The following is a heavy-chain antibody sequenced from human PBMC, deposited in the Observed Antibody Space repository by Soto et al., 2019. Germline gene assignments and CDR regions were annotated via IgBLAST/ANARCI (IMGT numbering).Heavy chain of an antibody. Sequence: TLSLTCTVSGGSISSGGYYWSWIRQHPGKGLEWIGYIYYSGSTYYNPSLKSRVTISVDTSKNQFSLKLSSVTAADTAVYYCARDRSPYDFDYWGQGTLVTVSS. CDR1: GGSISSGGYY. V-gene: IGHV4-31*03. J-gene: IGHJ4*02. D-gene: IGHD4-17*01. CDR2: IYYSGST. CDR3: ARDRSPYDFDY.